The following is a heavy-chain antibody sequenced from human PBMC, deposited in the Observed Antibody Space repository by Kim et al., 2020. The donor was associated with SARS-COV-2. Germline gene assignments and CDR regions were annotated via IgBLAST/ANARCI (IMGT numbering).Heavy chain of an antibody. D-gene: IGHD3-3*01. J-gene: IGHJ5*02. CDR2: T. Sequence: TSYHPSLKSGVTISVDTSKNPFSLKLSSVAAADTAVYYCARDFGPSWFDPWGQGTLVTVSS. V-gene: IGHV4-39*07. CDR3: ARDFGPSWFDP.